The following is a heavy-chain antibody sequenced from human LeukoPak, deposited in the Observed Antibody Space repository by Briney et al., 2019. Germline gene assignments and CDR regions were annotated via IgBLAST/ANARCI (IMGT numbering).Heavy chain of an antibody. D-gene: IGHD6-19*01. CDR2: TYYRSKWYS. CDR1: GDSVSSNSAA. CDR3: ARGGAVVGGFDN. J-gene: IGHJ4*02. Sequence: SQTLSLTCAISGDSVSSNSAAWNWIRQSPSRGFEWLGRTYYRSKWYSEYAVSVKGRITLNADTARNQSSLHLSSVTPEDTAVYYCARGGAVVGGFDNWGQGTLVIVSS. V-gene: IGHV6-1*01.